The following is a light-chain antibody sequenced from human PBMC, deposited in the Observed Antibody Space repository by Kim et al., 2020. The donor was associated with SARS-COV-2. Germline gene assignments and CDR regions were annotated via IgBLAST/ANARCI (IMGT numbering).Light chain of an antibody. V-gene: IGLV3-1*01. Sequence: PGQTASITFSGDKLGDKYACWYQQKPGQSPVLVIYQDSKRPSGIPERFSGSNSGNTATLTISGTQAMDEADYYCQAWDSSTAYWVFGGGTKLTVL. CDR1: KLGDKY. J-gene: IGLJ3*02. CDR2: QDS. CDR3: QAWDSSTAYWV.